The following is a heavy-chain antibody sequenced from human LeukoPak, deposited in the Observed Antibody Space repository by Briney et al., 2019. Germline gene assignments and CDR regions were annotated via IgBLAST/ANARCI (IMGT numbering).Heavy chain of an antibody. Sequence: GGSLRLSCAASGFTFSGHWMSWVRQAPGKGLEWVASIRQDGSEKHYVDSVEGRFTISRDNAKNSLHLQMNSLRAEDTAVYYCAKGSSRPPNAFDIWGQGTLVTVSS. D-gene: IGHD6-6*01. J-gene: IGHJ3*02. CDR1: GFTFSGHW. CDR3: AKGSSRPPNAFDI. CDR2: IRQDGSEK. V-gene: IGHV3-7*01.